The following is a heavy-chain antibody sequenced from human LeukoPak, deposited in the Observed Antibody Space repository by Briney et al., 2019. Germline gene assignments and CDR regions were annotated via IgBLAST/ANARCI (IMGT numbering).Heavy chain of an antibody. CDR3: ARSFSGPDAFDI. CDR1: GYTFTDYY. Sequence: ASVKVSCKASGYTFTDYYMHWVRQAPGQGLEWMGIINPSGGSTSYAQKFQGRVTMTRDTSTSTVYMELSSLRSEDTAVYYCARSFSGPDAFDIWGQGTMVTVSS. D-gene: IGHD2-15*01. CDR2: INPSGGST. V-gene: IGHV1-46*01. J-gene: IGHJ3*02.